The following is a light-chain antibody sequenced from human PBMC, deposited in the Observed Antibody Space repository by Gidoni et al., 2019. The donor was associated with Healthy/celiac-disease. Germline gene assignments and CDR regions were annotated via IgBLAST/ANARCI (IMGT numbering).Light chain of an antibody. CDR1: RLGDKY. Sequence: SYELTQPPSVSVSPGQTASITCSGDRLGDKYTYWYQQKPGQSPILVIYQDTKRPSGIPERFSGSHSGNTATLTISGTQALDEADYYCQAWDSNAEFFGTGTKVTVL. J-gene: IGLJ1*01. CDR3: QAWDSNAEF. V-gene: IGLV3-1*01. CDR2: QDT.